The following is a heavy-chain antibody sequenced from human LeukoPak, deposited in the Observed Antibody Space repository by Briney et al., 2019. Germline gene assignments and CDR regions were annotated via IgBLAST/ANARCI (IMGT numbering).Heavy chain of an antibody. D-gene: IGHD3-22*01. V-gene: IGHV3-33*01. J-gene: IGHJ4*02. CDR1: GFTFSSYG. CDR2: IWYDGSNN. Sequence: GGSLRLSCAASGFTFSSYGMHWVRQAPGKGLEWVAVIWYDGSNNYYADSVKGRFTISRDNSKNTLYLQMNSLRAEDTAVYYCARAPLYYYDSSGHFDYWGQGTLVTVSS. CDR3: ARAPLYYYDSSGHFDY.